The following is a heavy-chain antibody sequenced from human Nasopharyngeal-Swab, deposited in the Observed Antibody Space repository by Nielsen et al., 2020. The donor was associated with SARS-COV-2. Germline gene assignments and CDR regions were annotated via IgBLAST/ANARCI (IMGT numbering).Heavy chain of an antibody. CDR1: GFTYSIYA. CDR2: ISSSGDST. J-gene: IGHJ4*02. Sequence: LSLTCAASGFTYSIYAMTWVRQAPGKGLEWVSTISSSGDSTFYADSVKGRFTMSRDNSKNTLYLQVNSLRAEDTAVYYCAKDRRPLDYWGQGTLVTVSS. D-gene: IGHD6-6*01. CDR3: AKDRRPLDY. V-gene: IGHV3-23*01.